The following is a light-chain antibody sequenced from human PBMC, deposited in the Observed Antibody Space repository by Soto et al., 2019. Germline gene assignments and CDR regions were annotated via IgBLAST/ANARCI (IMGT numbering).Light chain of an antibody. Sequence: EIVMTQSPATLSVSPGERASLSCRASQSVGSKLAWYQHKPGQAPRLLIYDASTRATGFPARFSGSGSGTEFTLTISSLQPEDVAVYYCQQYNNWPPFTFGPVTKVDIK. CDR2: DAS. V-gene: IGKV3-15*01. CDR1: QSVGSK. CDR3: QQYNNWPPFT. J-gene: IGKJ3*01.